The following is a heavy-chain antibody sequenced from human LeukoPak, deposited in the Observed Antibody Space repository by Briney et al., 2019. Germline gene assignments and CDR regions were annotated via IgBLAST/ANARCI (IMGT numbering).Heavy chain of an antibody. CDR2: INPNSGGT. CDR1: GYTFTGYY. J-gene: IGHJ6*04. D-gene: IGHD2-2*01. CDR3: ARGVVVVPAAMGV. V-gene: IGHV1-2*02. Sequence: GASVEVSCKASGYTFTGYYMHWVRQAPGQGLEWMGWINPNSGGTNYAQKFQGRVTMTRDTSIGTVYMELSRLRSDDTAVYYCARGVVVVPAAMGVWGKGTTVTVSS.